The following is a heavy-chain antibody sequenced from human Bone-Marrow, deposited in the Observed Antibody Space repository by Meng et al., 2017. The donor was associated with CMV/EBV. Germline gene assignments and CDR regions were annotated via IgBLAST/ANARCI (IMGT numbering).Heavy chain of an antibody. V-gene: IGHV3-74*01. CDR3: TRRRDGDYYNGMDV. CDR2: INSDGSST. CDR1: GFTFSSYW. Sequence: GGSLRLSCAASGFTFSSYWMNWVRQAPGKGLVWVSRINSDGSSTSYADSVKGRFTISRDNAKNSLYLQMDSLRAEDTAVYYCTRRRDGDYYNGMDVWGQGTMVTVSS. J-gene: IGHJ6*02.